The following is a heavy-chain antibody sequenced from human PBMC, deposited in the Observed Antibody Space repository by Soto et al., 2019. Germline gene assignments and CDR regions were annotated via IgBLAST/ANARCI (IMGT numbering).Heavy chain of an antibody. D-gene: IGHD3-3*01. V-gene: IGHV1-18*04. Sequence: ASVKVSCKASGYTFTGYYMHWVRQAPGQGLEWMGWISAYTDTPNYAQKFQGRVTMTTDTSTSTAYMELRSLRSDDTAVYYCARDYDFWSGYPPNWFDPWGQGTLVTVSS. CDR1: GYTFTGYY. CDR3: ARDYDFWSGYPPNWFDP. CDR2: ISAYTDTP. J-gene: IGHJ5*02.